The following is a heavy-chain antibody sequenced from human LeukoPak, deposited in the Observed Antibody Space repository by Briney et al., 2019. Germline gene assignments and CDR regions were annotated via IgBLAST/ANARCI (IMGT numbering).Heavy chain of an antibody. J-gene: IGHJ4*02. D-gene: IGHD2-2*01. CDR2: ISYDGSNK. CDR3: ARSIVVPAAIDY. V-gene: IGHV3-30*04. CDR1: GFTFSSYA. Sequence: GRSLRLSCAASGFTFSSYAMHWVRQAPGKGLEWVAVISYDGSNKYYADSVKGRFTISRDNSKNTLYLQMNSLRAEDTAVYYCARSIVVPAAIDYWGQGTLDTVSS.